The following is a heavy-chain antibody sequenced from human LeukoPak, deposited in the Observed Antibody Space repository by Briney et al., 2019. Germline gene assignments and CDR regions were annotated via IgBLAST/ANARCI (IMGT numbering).Heavy chain of an antibody. J-gene: IGHJ4*02. CDR2: ISSSADST. V-gene: IGHV3-23*01. CDR1: GFTFSSYG. Sequence: PGGSLRLSREASGFTFSSYGMSWVRQAPGKGLAWVSVISSSADSTYYADSVKGRFTISRDNSKNTLYLQMNNLRAEDTAVYYCAKPLEKYTYGGNFDYWGQGILVTVSS. CDR3: AKPLEKYTYGGNFDY. D-gene: IGHD4-23*01.